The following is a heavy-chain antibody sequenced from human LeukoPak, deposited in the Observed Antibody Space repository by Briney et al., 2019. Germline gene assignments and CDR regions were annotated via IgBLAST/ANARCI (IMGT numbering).Heavy chain of an antibody. Sequence: SETLSLTCTVSGGSINYYYWMWIRQPPGKGLEWIGYIYYSGSTNYNPSLKSRVTISVDTSKNQFSLKLSSVTAADTAVYYCARVGYSGYDYASNWFDPWGQGTLVTVSS. CDR2: IYYSGST. D-gene: IGHD5-12*01. CDR3: ARVGYSGYDYASNWFDP. CDR1: GGSINYYY. V-gene: IGHV4-59*01. J-gene: IGHJ5*02.